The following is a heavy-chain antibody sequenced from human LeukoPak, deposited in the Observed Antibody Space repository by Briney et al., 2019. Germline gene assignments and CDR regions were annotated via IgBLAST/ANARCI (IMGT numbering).Heavy chain of an antibody. CDR2: ISAYNGNT. D-gene: IGHD6-6*01. CDR1: GYTFTSYG. J-gene: IGHJ4*02. CDR3: GVSSSSDY. V-gene: IGHV1-18*04. Sequence: GAAVKVSFKASGYTFTSYGISLVRQAPGQGLEWMGWISAYNGNTNYAQKLQGRVTMTTDTSTSTGYVEMRSLRSAETAVSYCGVSSSSDYWGQGTLVTVSS.